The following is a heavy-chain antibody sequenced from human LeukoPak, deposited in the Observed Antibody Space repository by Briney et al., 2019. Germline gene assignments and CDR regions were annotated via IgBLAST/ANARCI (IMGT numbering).Heavy chain of an antibody. D-gene: IGHD4-17*01. V-gene: IGHV3-23*01. CDR1: GFNFSTDA. CDR2: ISGSSGYT. Sequence: GGSLRLSCAASGFNFSTDAMTWVRQAPGEGLEWVSTISGSSGYTYYADSVKGRFTISRDNSENTVFLQMNSLRVEDTAVYYCAKGDGDFLNIDYWCQGTLVTVSS. CDR3: AKGDGDFLNIDY. J-gene: IGHJ4*02.